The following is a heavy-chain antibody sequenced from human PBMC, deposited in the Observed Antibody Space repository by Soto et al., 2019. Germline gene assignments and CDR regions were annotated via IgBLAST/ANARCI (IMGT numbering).Heavy chain of an antibody. D-gene: IGHD3-10*01. J-gene: IGHJ4*02. V-gene: IGHV3-30*18. CDR1: GFTFSSYG. CDR2: ISYDGSNK. Sequence: GGSLSLSCAASGFTFSSYGMHWVRQAPGKGLEWVAVISYDGSNKYYADSVKGRFTISRDNSKNTLYLQMNSLRAEDTAVYYCAKVPMVHWGQGTLVTVSS. CDR3: AKVPMVH.